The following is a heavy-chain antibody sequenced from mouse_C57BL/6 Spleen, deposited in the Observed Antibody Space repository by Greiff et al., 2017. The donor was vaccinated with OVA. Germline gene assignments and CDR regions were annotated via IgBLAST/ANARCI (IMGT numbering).Heavy chain of an antibody. J-gene: IGHJ3*01. CDR3: ARRDYDVGTWFAY. Sequence: EVQLQQSGPVLVKPGASVKMSCKASGYTFTDYYMNWVKQSHGKSLEWIGVINPYNGGTIYNQKFKGKATLTVDKSSSTAYMELNSLTSEDSAVYYCARRDYDVGTWFAYWGQGTLVTVSA. V-gene: IGHV1-19*01. D-gene: IGHD2-4*01. CDR1: GYTFTDYY. CDR2: INPYNGGT.